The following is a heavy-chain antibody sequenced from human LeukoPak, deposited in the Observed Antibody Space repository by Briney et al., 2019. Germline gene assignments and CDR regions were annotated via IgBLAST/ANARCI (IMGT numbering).Heavy chain of an antibody. V-gene: IGHV3-7*01. Sequence: GGSLRLSCVASGFTFSNYWMSWVRQAPGKGLEWVANIKQDGSEKYYVDSVKGRFTISRDNAKNSLYLQMNSLRAEDTAVYYCARASAAGAFDIWGQGTMVTVSS. CDR1: GFTFSNYW. CDR3: ARASAAGAFDI. CDR2: IKQDGSEK. D-gene: IGHD6-13*01. J-gene: IGHJ3*02.